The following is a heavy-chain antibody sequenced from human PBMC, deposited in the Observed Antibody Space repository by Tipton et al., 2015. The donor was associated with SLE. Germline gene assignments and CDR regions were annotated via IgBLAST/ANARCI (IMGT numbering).Heavy chain of an antibody. Sequence: TLSLTCTVSGGSINTGGYYWSWIRQLPGKGLEWIGYIYYTGTTYYNPSVKSRVTISLDTSKNQFSLQLNSVTAADTAVYYCAKTVAGAAYLFDLWGQGTLVTVSS. CDR1: GGSINTGGYY. CDR3: AKTVAGAAYLFDL. D-gene: IGHD6-19*01. V-gene: IGHV4-31*03. CDR2: IYYTGTT. J-gene: IGHJ4*02.